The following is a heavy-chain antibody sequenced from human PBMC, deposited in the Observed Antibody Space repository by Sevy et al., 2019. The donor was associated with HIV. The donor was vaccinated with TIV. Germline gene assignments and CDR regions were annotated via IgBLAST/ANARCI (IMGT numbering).Heavy chain of an antibody. D-gene: IGHD3-3*01. CDR2: IYYSGST. CDR3: ARVNDFWSGYSKTYYFDY. V-gene: IGHV4-39*01. CDR1: GGSISSSSYY. J-gene: IGHJ4*02. Sequence: SETLSLTCTVSGGSISSSSYYWGWIRQPPGKGLEWIGSIYYSGSTYYNPSLKSRVTISVDTSKNPFSLKLSSVTAADTAVYYCARVNDFWSGYSKTYYFDYWGQGTLVTVSS.